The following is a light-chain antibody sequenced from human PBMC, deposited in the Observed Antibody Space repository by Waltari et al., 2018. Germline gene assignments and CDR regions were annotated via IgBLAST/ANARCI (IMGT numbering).Light chain of an antibody. J-gene: IGKJ1*01. V-gene: IGKV3-20*01. CDR1: QSISSSY. CDR3: QQYGSSSWT. Sequence: IVLPPSPGTLSLSRGARATISCRAGQSISSSYLAWYQQKPGQAPRLLIYAASSRAPGIPDRFSGSGSGTDFTLTISRLEPEDFAVYYCQQYGSSSWTFGQGTKVEIK. CDR2: AAS.